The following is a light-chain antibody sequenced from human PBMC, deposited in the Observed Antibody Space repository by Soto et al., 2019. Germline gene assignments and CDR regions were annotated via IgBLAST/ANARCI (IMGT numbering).Light chain of an antibody. J-gene: IGKJ1*01. CDR3: LQVYNFPRT. Sequence: AIQMTQSPSSLSAAVGDRVTITCRASQDTRNDLGWYQQKPGQAPKVLIYSASSSQSGVPSRFSGSGSGTDFTLTISSLQPEDFATYYCLQVYNFPRTFGQGTKVEIK. CDR1: QDTRND. V-gene: IGKV1-6*01. CDR2: SAS.